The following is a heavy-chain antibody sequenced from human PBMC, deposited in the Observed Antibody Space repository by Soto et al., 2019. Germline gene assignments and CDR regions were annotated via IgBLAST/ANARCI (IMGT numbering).Heavy chain of an antibody. V-gene: IGHV3-21*01. CDR1: GFTFSSYN. Sequence: EVQLVESGGGLVKPGGSLRLSCAASGFTFSSYNMNWVRQAPGKGLEWVSSISSSSSYIYYADSLKGRFTISRDNAKNSLNLQMNSLRAEDTAVYYCARDDVKRAVAGTMAYWGQGTLVTVSS. CDR2: ISSSSSYI. CDR3: ARDDVKRAVAGTMAY. J-gene: IGHJ4*02. D-gene: IGHD6-19*01.